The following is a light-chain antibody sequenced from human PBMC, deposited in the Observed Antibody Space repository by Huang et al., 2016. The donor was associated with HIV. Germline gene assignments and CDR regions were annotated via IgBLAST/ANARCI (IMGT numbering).Light chain of an antibody. V-gene: IGKV3D-15*01. CDR3: QQYNDWPPDPT. J-gene: IGKJ2*01. CDR2: GAS. Sequence: EIVLTQSPATLSASPGERVTLACRASHSVNSNLAWLQQKPGQAPRLLIYGASSRATGIPVRFSGSGSGTEFTLTISSLQSDDFAFYYCQQYNDWPPDPTFGQGTKLDTK. CDR1: HSVNSN.